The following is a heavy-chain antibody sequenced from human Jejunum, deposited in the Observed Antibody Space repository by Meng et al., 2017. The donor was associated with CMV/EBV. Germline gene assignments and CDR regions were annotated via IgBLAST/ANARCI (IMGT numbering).Heavy chain of an antibody. J-gene: IGHJ4*02. CDR2: VDYTGGA. Sequence: CIVSGASVNSRDFYWSWIRQPPGGGLEWIGYVDYTGGANYNSSLESRVVISVDISKNQISLELHTVTAADTAVYFCARDSLSGGSNFWGQGTLVTVSS. D-gene: IGHD3-16*01. V-gene: IGHV4-61*08. CDR3: ARDSLSGGSNF. CDR1: GASVNSRDFY.